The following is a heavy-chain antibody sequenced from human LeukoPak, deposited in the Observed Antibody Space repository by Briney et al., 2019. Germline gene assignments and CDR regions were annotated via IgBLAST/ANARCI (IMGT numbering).Heavy chain of an antibody. D-gene: IGHD2-2*01. V-gene: IGHV1-3*01. CDR2: INAGNGNT. Sequence: ASVKVSCKASGYTFTSYAMHWVRQAPGQRLEWMGWINAGNGNTKYSQKFQGRVTITRDTSASTAYMELSSLRSEDTAVYYCARHSSTSLEYFQHWGQGTLVTDSS. CDR3: ARHSSTSLEYFQH. CDR1: GYTFTSYA. J-gene: IGHJ1*01.